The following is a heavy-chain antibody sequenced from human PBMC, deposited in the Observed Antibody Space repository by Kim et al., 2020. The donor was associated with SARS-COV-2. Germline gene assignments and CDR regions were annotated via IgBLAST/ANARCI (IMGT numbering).Heavy chain of an antibody. Sequence: YYADSVKGRFTISRDNSKNTLYLQMNSLRAEDTAVYYCAKADYGGNSGNYWGQGTLVTVSS. CDR3: AKADYGGNSGNY. D-gene: IGHD4-17*01. V-gene: IGHV3-23*01. J-gene: IGHJ4*02.